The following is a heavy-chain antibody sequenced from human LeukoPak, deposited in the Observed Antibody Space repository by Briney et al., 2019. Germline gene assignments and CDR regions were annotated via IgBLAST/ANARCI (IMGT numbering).Heavy chain of an antibody. CDR2: ISGSGGST. CDR3: AKDLEGYFDY. J-gene: IGHJ4*02. Sequence: GESLKISCAASGFTFSSYAMSWVRQAPGKGLEWVSAISGSGGSTYYADSVKGRFTISRDNSKNTLYLQMNSLRAEDTAVYYCAKDLEGYFDYWGQGTLVTVSS. V-gene: IGHV3-23*01. CDR1: GFTFSSYA.